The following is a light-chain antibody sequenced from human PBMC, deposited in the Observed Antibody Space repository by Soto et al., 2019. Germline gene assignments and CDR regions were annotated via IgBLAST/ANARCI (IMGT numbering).Light chain of an antibody. Sequence: QSALTQPPSASGSPGQSVTICCTGTSRDVGGYNYVSWYQQHPGKAPKLMIYEVSKRPSGVPDRFSGSKSGNTASLTVSGLQAEDEADYYCISYAGSNNWNFGTGTKLTVL. V-gene: IGLV2-8*01. J-gene: IGLJ1*01. CDR2: EVS. CDR1: SRDVGGYNY. CDR3: ISYAGSNNWN.